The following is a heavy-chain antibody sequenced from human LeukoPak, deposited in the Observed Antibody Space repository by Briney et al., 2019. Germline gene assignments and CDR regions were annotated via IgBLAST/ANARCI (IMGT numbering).Heavy chain of an antibody. CDR1: GFTFSSHD. CDR2: ISTSSSSI. Sequence: GGSLRLSCAASGFTFSSHDMNWVRQAPGKGLEWVSYISTSSSSIYYADSVKGRSTISRDNAKNSLYLQMNSLRDEDTAVYYCARSFDFWGQGTLVTVSS. CDR3: ARSFDF. V-gene: IGHV3-48*02. J-gene: IGHJ4*02.